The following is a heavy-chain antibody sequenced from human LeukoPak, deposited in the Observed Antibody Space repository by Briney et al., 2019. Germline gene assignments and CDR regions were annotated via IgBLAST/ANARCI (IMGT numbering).Heavy chain of an antibody. CDR1: GFTFSSYV. V-gene: IGHV3-23*01. D-gene: IGHD3-22*01. CDR3: AKRAYYYDSSVAFDF. Sequence: PGGTLRLSCAASGFTFSSYVMSWVRQAPGKGLEWVSAISGSGGSTYYTDSVKGRFTISRDNSKNTLYLQMNSLRAEDTAVYYCAKRAYYYDSSVAFDFWGQGTMVTVSS. J-gene: IGHJ3*01. CDR2: ISGSGGST.